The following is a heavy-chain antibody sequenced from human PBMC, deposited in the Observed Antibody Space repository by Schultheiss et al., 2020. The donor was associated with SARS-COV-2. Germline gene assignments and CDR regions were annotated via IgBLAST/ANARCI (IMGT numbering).Heavy chain of an antibody. D-gene: IGHD6-19*01. Sequence: GGSLRLSCAASGFTFSSYAMSWVRQAPGKGLEWVSAISASGEGSFYAGSVEGRFTISRDKSKNTLYLQMNSLRAEDTAVYYCARDLFSSGWYNYFDYWGQGTLVTVSS. CDR3: ARDLFSSGWYNYFDY. J-gene: IGHJ4*02. CDR2: ISASGEGS. V-gene: IGHV3-23*01. CDR1: GFTFSSYA.